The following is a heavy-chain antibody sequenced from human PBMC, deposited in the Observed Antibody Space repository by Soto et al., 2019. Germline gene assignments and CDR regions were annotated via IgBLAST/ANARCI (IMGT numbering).Heavy chain of an antibody. CDR3: ARMGYSSGWTLDY. V-gene: IGHV3-33*01. CDR1: GFTFSSYG. Sequence: QVQLVESGGGVVQPGRSLRLSCAASGFTFSSYGMHWVRQAPGKGLEWVAVIWYDGSNKYYADSVKGRFTIYRDNSKNTLYLQMNSLRAEDTAVYYCARMGYSSGWTLDYWGQGTLVTVSS. CDR2: IWYDGSNK. D-gene: IGHD6-19*01. J-gene: IGHJ4*02.